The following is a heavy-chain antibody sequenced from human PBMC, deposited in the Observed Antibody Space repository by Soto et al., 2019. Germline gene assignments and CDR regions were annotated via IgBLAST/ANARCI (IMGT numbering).Heavy chain of an antibody. CDR3: ARVASP. CDR2: IYHSGRT. J-gene: IGHJ5*02. V-gene: IGHV4-30-2*01. CDR1: GGSISSGGYS. Sequence: QLQLQESGSGLVKPSQTLSLTCAVSGGSISSGGYSWSWIRQPPGKGLEWIGYIYHSGRTYYNPSLKGRVAITVDRSKNQFSLKLSCGTAADTAVYYCARVASPWGQGTLVTVSS.